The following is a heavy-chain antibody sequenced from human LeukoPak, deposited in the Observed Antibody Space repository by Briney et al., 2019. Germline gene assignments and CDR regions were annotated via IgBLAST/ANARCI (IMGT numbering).Heavy chain of an antibody. D-gene: IGHD4-17*01. CDR1: GFTFSSYG. Sequence: GGSLRLSCAASGFTFSSYGMHWVRQAPGEGLEWVAFIRYDGSNKYYADSVKGRFTISRDNSKNTLYLQMNSLRAEDTAVYYCAKAPIYGDYPPGYYYYMDVWGKGTTVTISS. CDR2: IRYDGSNK. J-gene: IGHJ6*03. V-gene: IGHV3-30*02. CDR3: AKAPIYGDYPPGYYYYMDV.